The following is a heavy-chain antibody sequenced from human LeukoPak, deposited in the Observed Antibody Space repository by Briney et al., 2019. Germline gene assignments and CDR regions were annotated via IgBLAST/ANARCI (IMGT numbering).Heavy chain of an antibody. CDR2: TYYRSKWFY. Sequence: SQTLSLTCAISGDSVSSNSAAWNWIRQSPSRGLEWLGRTYYRSKWFYNYAVSVKSRITINPDTSKNQFSLQLNSVTPEDTAMYYCTRGATWNFDYWGQGTLVTVSP. CDR1: GDSVSSNSAA. J-gene: IGHJ4*02. V-gene: IGHV6-1*01. D-gene: IGHD1-26*01. CDR3: TRGATWNFDY.